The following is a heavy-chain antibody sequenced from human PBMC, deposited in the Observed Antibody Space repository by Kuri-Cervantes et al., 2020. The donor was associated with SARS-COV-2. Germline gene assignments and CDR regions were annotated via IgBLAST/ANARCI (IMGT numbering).Heavy chain of an antibody. V-gene: IGHV1-24*01. CDR2: FDPEDGET. D-gene: IGHD4-17*01. CDR3: ARGPYGDYDRDWYFDL. J-gene: IGHJ2*01. CDR1: GYTLTELS. Sequence: ASVKVSCKVSGYTLTELSMHWVRQAPGKGLEWMGGFDPEDGETIYAQKFQGRVTMTEDTSTDTAYMELSSLRSDDTAVYYCARGPYGDYDRDWYFDLWGRGTLVTVSS.